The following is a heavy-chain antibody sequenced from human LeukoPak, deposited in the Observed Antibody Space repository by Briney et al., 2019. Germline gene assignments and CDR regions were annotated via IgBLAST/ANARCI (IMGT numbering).Heavy chain of an antibody. CDR3: AKAQGAPYYDILTGPDY. D-gene: IGHD3-9*01. J-gene: IGHJ4*02. V-gene: IGHV3-23*01. CDR2: ISGSGGST. Sequence: QPGGSLRLSCAVSGFTFSSYAMSWVRQAPGKGLEWVSAISGSGGSTYYADSVKGRFTISRDNSKNTLYLQMNSLRAEDTAVYYCAKAQGAPYYDILTGPDYWGQGTLVTVSS. CDR1: GFTFSSYA.